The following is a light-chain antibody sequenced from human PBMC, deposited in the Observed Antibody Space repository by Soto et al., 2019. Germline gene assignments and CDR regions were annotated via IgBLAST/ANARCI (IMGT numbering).Light chain of an antibody. V-gene: IGLV2-14*03. CDR2: DVS. CDR3: SSYTSGSTLV. J-gene: IGLJ2*01. CDR1: SSDVGGYNY. Sequence: QSALTQPASVSGSPGQSITISCTGTSSDVGGYNYVSWYQHHPGKAPKLTIYDVSNRPSGVSNRFSGSKSGDTASLTISGLQAEYEADYYCSSYTSGSTLVFGGGTKLTVL.